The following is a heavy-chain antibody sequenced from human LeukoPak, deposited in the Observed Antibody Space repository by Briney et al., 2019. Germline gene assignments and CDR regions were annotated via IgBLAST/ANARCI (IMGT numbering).Heavy chain of an antibody. V-gene: IGHV3-20*04. CDR2: INWNGGST. CDR1: GFTFDDYG. D-gene: IGHD6-13*01. J-gene: IGHJ4*02. CDR3: AKDPYSSSWSFDY. Sequence: GGSLRLSCAASGFTFDDYGMSWVRHAPGKGLEWVSGINWNGGSTGYADSVKGRFTISRDNAKDSLYLQMNSLRAEDTAVYYCAKDPYSSSWSFDYWGQGTLVTVSS.